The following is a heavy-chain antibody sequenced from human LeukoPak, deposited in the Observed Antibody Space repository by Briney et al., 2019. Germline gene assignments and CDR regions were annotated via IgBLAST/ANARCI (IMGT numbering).Heavy chain of an antibody. CDR2: IYYSGST. V-gene: IGHV4-39*07. CDR3: AREDSSGYYPNFDY. J-gene: IGHJ4*02. D-gene: IGHD3-22*01. Sequence: ASETLSLTCTVSGGSISSSSYYWGWIRQPPGKGLEWIGSIYYSGSTYYNPSLKSRVTISVDTSKNQFSLKLSSVTAADTAVYYCAREDSSGYYPNFDYWGQGTLVTVSS. CDR1: GGSISSSSYY.